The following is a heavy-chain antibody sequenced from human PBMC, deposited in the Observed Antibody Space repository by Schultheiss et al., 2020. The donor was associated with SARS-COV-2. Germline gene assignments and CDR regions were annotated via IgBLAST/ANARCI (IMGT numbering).Heavy chain of an antibody. CDR3: ARDAYCSGGSCYEHIDY. CDR2: IWYDGSNK. CDR1: GFTFSSYG. V-gene: IGHV3-33*08. Sequence: GGSLRLSCAVSGFTFSSYGMHWVRQAPGKGLEWVAVIWYDGSNKYYADSVKGRFTISRDNSKNTLYLQMNSLRAEDTAVYYCARDAYCSGGSCYEHIDYWGQGTLVTVSS. D-gene: IGHD2-15*01. J-gene: IGHJ4*02.